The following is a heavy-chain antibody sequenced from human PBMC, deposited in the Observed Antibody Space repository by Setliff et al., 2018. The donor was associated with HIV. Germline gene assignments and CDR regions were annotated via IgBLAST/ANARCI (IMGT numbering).Heavy chain of an antibody. Sequence: SETLSLTCTVSGASISSYSWSWIRQSPGKRLEWIGYIHSYGSTDYNPSLESRVTISVDSSKNQFSLKLSSVTAADTAVYYCARDARWLQFPYFDYWGQGTLVTVSS. J-gene: IGHJ4*01. CDR2: IHSYGST. CDR3: ARDARWLQFPYFDY. D-gene: IGHD5-12*01. V-gene: IGHV4-4*08. CDR1: GASISSYS.